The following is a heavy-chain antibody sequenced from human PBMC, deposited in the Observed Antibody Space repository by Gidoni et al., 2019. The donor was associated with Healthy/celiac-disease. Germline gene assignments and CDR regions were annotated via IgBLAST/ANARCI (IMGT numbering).Heavy chain of an antibody. Sequence: QVQLVQSGAEVKKPGSSVKVSCKASGGTFSSYAISWVRQAPGQGLEWMGRIIPILGIANYAQKFQGRVTITADKSTSTAYMELSSLRSEDTAVYYCARGGSGWPETPFDYWGQGTLVTVSS. V-gene: IGHV1-69*09. D-gene: IGHD6-19*01. CDR2: IIPILGIA. CDR1: GGTFSSYA. J-gene: IGHJ4*02. CDR3: ARGGSGWPETPFDY.